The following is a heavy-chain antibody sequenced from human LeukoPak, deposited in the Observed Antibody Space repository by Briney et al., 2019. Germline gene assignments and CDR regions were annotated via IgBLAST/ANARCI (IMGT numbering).Heavy chain of an antibody. CDR2: MHYSSGIT. D-gene: IGHD4-11*01. J-gene: IGHJ4*02. Sequence: SETLSLTCTVSGGSISPFYWSWIRQTPGKGLEWIGYMHYSSGITDYNPSLWGRVTISVDTSENQFSLKLRSVTAADTAVYYCARRNSNYLRYFDYWGQGTLVTVSS. CDR3: ARRNSNYLRYFDY. V-gene: IGHV4-59*08. CDR1: GGSISPFY.